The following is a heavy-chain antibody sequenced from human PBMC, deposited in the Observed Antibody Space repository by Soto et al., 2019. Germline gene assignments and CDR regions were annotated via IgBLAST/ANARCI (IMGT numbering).Heavy chain of an antibody. Sequence: QITLKESGPTLVKPTQTLTLTCTFSGFSLSTSGVAVGWVRQPPEKALEWLALIYWDNDKRYSPSLRSRLTTTKDTSKHQVVLTMTNMDPVDTATYYCADRRIGSSRWSYAAFDIWGQGTMDTVSS. CDR3: ADRRIGSSRWSYAAFDI. D-gene: IGHD6-13*01. J-gene: IGHJ3*02. CDR1: GFSLSTSGVA. CDR2: IYWDNDK. V-gene: IGHV2-5*02.